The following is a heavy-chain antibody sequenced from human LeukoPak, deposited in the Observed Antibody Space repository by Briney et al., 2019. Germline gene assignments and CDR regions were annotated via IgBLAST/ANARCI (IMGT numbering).Heavy chain of an antibody. J-gene: IGHJ4*02. CDR3: LPGGFGELSFDY. D-gene: IGHD3-10*01. CDR2: IRSKANCYAT. Sequence: GGSLRLSCAASGFTFSGSAMHWVRQASAKGLEWVGRIRSKANCYATAYAASVKGRFTISRDDSKNTAYLQMNSLKTEDTAVYYCLPGGFGELSFDYWGQGTLVTVSS. CDR1: GFTFSGSA. V-gene: IGHV3-73*01.